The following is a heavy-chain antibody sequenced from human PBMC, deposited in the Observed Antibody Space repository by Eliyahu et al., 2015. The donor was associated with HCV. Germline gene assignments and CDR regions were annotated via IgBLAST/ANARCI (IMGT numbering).Heavy chain of an antibody. CDR2: FYFSXST. CDR1: GDSIINSDYY. Sequence: QLQLQXSXPGLVKPSETLSLTCTVSGDSIINSDYYWGWIRQPPGKXLEWIGSFYFSXSTYYNPSLKSRVTMSVDTSKNQFSLKLSSVTAADTAVYYCARAVAATLSSFDYWGQGTLVTVSS. V-gene: IGHV4-39*01. J-gene: IGHJ4*02. CDR3: ARAVAATLSSFDY. D-gene: IGHD1-26*01.